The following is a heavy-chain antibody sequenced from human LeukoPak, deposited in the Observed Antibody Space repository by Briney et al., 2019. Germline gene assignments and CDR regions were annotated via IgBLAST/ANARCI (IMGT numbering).Heavy chain of an antibody. CDR1: GYSFSDYE. J-gene: IGHJ4*02. D-gene: IGHD2-21*02. V-gene: IGHV3-48*03. CDR2: IWSSGSVT. CDR3: AIERSFCEGDRSDY. Sequence: GGSPRLSCAGSGYSFSDYEMNWVRQAPGRGLEWVAYIWSSGSVTHYTDSVKDRFTISRDNGKNSLFLQMNGLRAEDTAVYYCAIERSFCEGDRSDYWGQGTLVTVSS.